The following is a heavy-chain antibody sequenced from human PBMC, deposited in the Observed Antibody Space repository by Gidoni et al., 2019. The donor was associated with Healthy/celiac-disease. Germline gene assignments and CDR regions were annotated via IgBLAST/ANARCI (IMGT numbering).Heavy chain of an antibody. V-gene: IGHV4-34*01. CDR1: GGSFSGYY. Sequence: QVQLQQWGAGLLKPSETLSLTCAVYGGSFSGYYWSWIRQPPGKGLEWIGEINHSGSTNYNPSLKSRVTISVDTSKNQFSLKLSSVTAADTTVYYCARLQFWSGFPGTYYYYGMDVWGQGTTVTVSS. CDR2: INHSGST. D-gene: IGHD3-3*01. J-gene: IGHJ6*02. CDR3: ARLQFWSGFPGTYYYYGMDV.